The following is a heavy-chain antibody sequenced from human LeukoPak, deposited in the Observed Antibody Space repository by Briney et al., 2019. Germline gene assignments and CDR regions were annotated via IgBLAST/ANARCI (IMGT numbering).Heavy chain of an antibody. CDR1: GGSISSSDYY. D-gene: IGHD5-18*01. J-gene: IGHJ4*02. Sequence: SETLSLTCTVSGGSISSSDYYWGWIRQPPGKGLEWIGSMYYSGSTYHNPSLKSRVTISVDTSKNQFSLKLRSVTAADTAVYYCARRYSYGYHYFDYWGQGTLVTVS. V-gene: IGHV4-39*01. CDR2: MYYSGST. CDR3: ARRYSYGYHYFDY.